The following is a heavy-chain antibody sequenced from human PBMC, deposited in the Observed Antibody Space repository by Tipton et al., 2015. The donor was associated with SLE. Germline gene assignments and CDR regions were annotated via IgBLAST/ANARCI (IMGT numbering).Heavy chain of an antibody. J-gene: IGHJ4*02. V-gene: IGHV4-39*01. CDR2: VYYTGTT. D-gene: IGHD1-20*01. CDR3: ARHLGAHNWNY. Sequence: TLSLTCTVSGDSISGTTYSWAWIRQSPGKGLDWIGSVYYTGTTFYNPSLESRVTVSLDTSRNRLSLRLRSVTAADTAMYFCARHLGAHNWNYWGQGTLVTVPS. CDR1: GDSISGTTYS.